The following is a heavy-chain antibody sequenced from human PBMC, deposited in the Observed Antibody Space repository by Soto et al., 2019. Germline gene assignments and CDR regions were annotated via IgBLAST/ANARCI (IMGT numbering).Heavy chain of an antibody. V-gene: IGHV4-4*02. CDR1: SGSISSSNW. D-gene: IGHD2-15*01. CDR3: ASQFEGVVVAATRAFDI. J-gene: IGHJ3*02. CDR2: IYHSGST. Sequence: QVQLQESGPELVKPSGTLSLTCAVSSGSISSSNWWSWVRQPPGKGLEWIGEIYHSGSTNYNPSLKSRVTISVDKSKNQSSLKLSSVTAADTAVYYCASQFEGVVVAATRAFDIWGQGTMVTVSS.